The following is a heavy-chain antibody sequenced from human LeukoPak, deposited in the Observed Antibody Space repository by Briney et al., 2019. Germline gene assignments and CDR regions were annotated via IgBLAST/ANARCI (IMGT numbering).Heavy chain of an antibody. CDR3: ARAASAYFDY. Sequence: GGSLRLSCAASGFTFSSYAMHWVRQAPGKGLEWVAVISYDGSNKYYADSVKGRFTISRDNSKNTLYLQMNSLRAEDTAVYYCARAASAYFDYWGQGTLVTVSS. V-gene: IGHV3-30*04. CDR1: GFTFSSYA. CDR2: ISYDGSNK. J-gene: IGHJ4*02.